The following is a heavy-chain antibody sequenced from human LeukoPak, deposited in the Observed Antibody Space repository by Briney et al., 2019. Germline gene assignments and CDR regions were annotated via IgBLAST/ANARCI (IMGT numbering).Heavy chain of an antibody. CDR2: ISSNGGST. CDR1: GLTFSSYA. Sequence: GGSLRLSCAASGLTFSSYAMHWVRQAPGKGLEYVSAISSNGGSTYYANSVKGRFTISRDNSKNTLYLQMGSLRAEDMAIYYCARESRPFNFGYYFDLWGQGSLVTVS. CDR3: ARESRPFNFGYYFDL. D-gene: IGHD3-10*01. J-gene: IGHJ4*02. V-gene: IGHV3-64*01.